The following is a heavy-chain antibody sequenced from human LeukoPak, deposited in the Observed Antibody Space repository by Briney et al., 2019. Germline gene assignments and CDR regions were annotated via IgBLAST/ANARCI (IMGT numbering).Heavy chain of an antibody. CDR3: ARERKPQPTYYYDSSGSDY. J-gene: IGHJ4*02. Sequence: PSETLSLTCTVSGGSISSSSYYWGWIRQPPGKGLEWIGSIYYSGSTYYNPSLKSRVTISVDTSKNQFSLKLSSVTAADTAVYYCARERKPQPTYYYDSSGSDYWGQGTLVTVSS. D-gene: IGHD3-22*01. V-gene: IGHV4-39*07. CDR1: GGSISSSSYY. CDR2: IYYSGST.